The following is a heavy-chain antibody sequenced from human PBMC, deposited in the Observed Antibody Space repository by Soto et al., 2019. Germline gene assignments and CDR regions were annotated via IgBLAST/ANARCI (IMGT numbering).Heavy chain of an antibody. D-gene: IGHD3-9*01. CDR3: ARTVLRYSDWFSRNYFDY. V-gene: IGHV1-69*13. CDR1: GGTFSSYA. J-gene: IGHJ4*02. Sequence: SVKVSCKASGGTFSSYAISWVRQAPGQGLEWMGGIIPIFGTANYAQKFQGRVTITADESTSTAYMELSSLRSEDTAVYYCARTVLRYSDWFSRNYFDYWGQGSLVIVSS. CDR2: IIPIFGTA.